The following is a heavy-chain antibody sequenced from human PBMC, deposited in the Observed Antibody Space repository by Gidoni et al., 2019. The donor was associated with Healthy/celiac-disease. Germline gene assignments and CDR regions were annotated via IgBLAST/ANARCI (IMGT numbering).Heavy chain of an antibody. V-gene: IGHV3-30-3*01. CDR1: GFTFSSYA. Sequence: QVQLVESGGGVVQPGRSLRLSCAASGFTFSSYAMHWVRQAPGKGLEWVAVISYEGSNKYYADSVKGRFTISRDNSKNTLYLQMNSLRAEDTAVYYCARADSSGYEYYFDYWGQGTLVTVSS. D-gene: IGHD3-22*01. CDR3: ARADSSGYEYYFDY. J-gene: IGHJ4*02. CDR2: ISYEGSNK.